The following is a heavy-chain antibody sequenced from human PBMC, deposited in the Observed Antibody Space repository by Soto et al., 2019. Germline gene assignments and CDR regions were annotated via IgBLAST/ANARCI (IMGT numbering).Heavy chain of an antibody. J-gene: IGHJ4*02. CDR1: GYTFTGYY. CDR2: INPNSGGT. D-gene: IGHD3-22*01. Sequence: ASVKVSCKASGYTFTGYYMHWVRQAPGQGLEWMGWINPNSGGTNYAQKFQGRVTMTRDTSISTAYMELSRLRSDDTAVYYCARGQGGYYDSSGYYEFDYWGQGTLVTVPS. CDR3: ARGQGGYYDSSGYYEFDY. V-gene: IGHV1-2*02.